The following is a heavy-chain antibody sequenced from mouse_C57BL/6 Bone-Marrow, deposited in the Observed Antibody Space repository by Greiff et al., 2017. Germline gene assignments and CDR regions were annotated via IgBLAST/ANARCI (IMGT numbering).Heavy chain of an antibody. J-gene: IGHJ2*01. D-gene: IGHD1-1*01. CDR2: INPYNGGT. CDR3: ARGGITTVVARY. Sequence: VQLKQSGPVLVKPGASVKMSCKASGYTFTDYYMNWVKQSHGKSLEWIGVINPYNGGTSYNQKFKGKATLTVDKSSSTAYMELNSLTSEDSAVYYGARGGITTVVARYWGQGTTLTVSS. CDR1: GYTFTDYY. V-gene: IGHV1-19*01.